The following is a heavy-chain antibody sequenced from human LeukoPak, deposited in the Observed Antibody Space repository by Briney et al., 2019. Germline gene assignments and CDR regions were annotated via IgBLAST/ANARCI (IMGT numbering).Heavy chain of an antibody. CDR2: INPNSGGT. CDR1: GYTFTGYY. V-gene: IGHV1-2*02. J-gene: IGHJ6*02. Sequence: ASVKVSCKASGYTFTGYYMHWVRQAPGQGLEWMGWINPNSGGTNYAQKFQGRVTMTRDTSISTAYMELSRLRSDDTAVYYCARDLTDFGVVINYGMDVWGQGTTVTVSS. D-gene: IGHD3-3*01. CDR3: ARDLTDFGVVINYGMDV.